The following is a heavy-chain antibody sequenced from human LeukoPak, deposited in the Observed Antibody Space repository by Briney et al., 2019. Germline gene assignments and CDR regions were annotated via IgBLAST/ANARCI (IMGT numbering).Heavy chain of an antibody. J-gene: IGHJ4*02. CDR3: AKALGVRGDSLFDY. V-gene: IGHV3-9*01. CDR1: GFTFDDYA. Sequence: PGGSLRLSCAASGFTFDDYAMHWVRQAPGKGLEWVSGISWNSGSIGYADSVKGRFTISRDNAKNSLYLQMNSLRAEVTALYYCAKALGVRGDSLFDYWGQGTLVTVSS. CDR2: ISWNSGSI. D-gene: IGHD3-10*01.